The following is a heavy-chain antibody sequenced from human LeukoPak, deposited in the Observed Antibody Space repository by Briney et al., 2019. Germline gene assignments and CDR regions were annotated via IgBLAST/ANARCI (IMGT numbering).Heavy chain of an antibody. V-gene: IGHV4-34*01. J-gene: IGHJ6*04. CDR2: INHSGST. CDR3: ARVGWFGKGYYYGMDV. CDR1: GGSFSGYY. Sequence: PSETLSLTCAVYGGSFSGYYCSWIRQPPGKGLEWIGEINHSGSTNYNPSLKSRVTISVDTSKNQFSLKLSSVTAADTAVYYCARVGWFGKGYYYGMDVWGKGTTVTVSS. D-gene: IGHD3-10*01.